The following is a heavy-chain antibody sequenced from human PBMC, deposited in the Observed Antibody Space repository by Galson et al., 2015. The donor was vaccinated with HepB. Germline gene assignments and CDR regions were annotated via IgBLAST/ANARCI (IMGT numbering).Heavy chain of an antibody. J-gene: IGHJ3*02. D-gene: IGHD3-16*01. Sequence: QVQLQESGPGLVKPSETLSLTCAVSGYSISSGYYWGWIRQPPGKGLEWIGSIYHSGSTYYNPSLKSRVTISVDTSKNQFSLKLSSVTAADTAVYYCARVHLGVWDDAFDIWGQGTMVTVSS. CDR3: ARVHLGVWDDAFDI. CDR1: GYSISSGYY. V-gene: IGHV4-38-2*01. CDR2: IYHSGST.